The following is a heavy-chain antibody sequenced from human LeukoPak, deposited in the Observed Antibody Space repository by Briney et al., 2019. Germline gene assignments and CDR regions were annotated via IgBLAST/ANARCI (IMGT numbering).Heavy chain of an antibody. CDR1: GFTFSSYS. Sequence: GGSLRLSCAASGFTFSSYSMNWVRQAPGKGLEWVSSTSSGSSYIYYADSVKGRFTISRDNAKNSLYLQMNSLRAEDTAVYYCARDSSGYQYYYYMDVWGNGTTVTVSS. CDR3: ARDSSGYQYYYYMDV. J-gene: IGHJ6*03. D-gene: IGHD5-12*01. CDR2: TSSGSSYI. V-gene: IGHV3-21*01.